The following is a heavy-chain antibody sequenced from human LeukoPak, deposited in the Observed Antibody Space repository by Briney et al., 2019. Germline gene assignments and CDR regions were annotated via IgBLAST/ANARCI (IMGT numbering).Heavy chain of an antibody. D-gene: IGHD3-10*01. CDR3: ATPSPLLLWFGGYMDV. Sequence: RAGGSLRLSCAASGFTFSSYGMHWVRQAPGKGLEWVAVISYDGSNKYYADSVKGRFTISRDNSKNTLYLQMNSLRAEDTAVYYCATPSPLLLWFGGYMDVWGKGTTVTISS. V-gene: IGHV3-30*03. CDR1: GFTFSSYG. J-gene: IGHJ6*03. CDR2: ISYDGSNK.